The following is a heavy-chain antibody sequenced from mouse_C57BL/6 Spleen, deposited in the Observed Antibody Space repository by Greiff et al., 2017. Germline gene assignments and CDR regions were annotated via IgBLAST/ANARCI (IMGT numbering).Heavy chain of an antibody. V-gene: IGHV1-26*01. J-gene: IGHJ2*01. D-gene: IGHD1-1*01. Sequence: EVKLQQSGPELVKPGASVKISCKASGYTFTDYYMNWVKQSHGKSLEWIGDINPNNGGTSYNQKFKGKATLTVDKSSSTAYMELRSLTSEDSAVYYCAREAYYGIDYWGQGTTLTVSS. CDR2: INPNNGGT. CDR1: GYTFTDYY. CDR3: AREAYYGIDY.